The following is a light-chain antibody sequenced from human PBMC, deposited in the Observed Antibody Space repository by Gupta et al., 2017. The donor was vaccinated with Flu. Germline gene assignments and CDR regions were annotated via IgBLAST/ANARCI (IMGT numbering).Light chain of an antibody. J-gene: IGKJ2*01. CDR3: QQSSTTPHT. CDR1: QSVATY. V-gene: IGKV1-39*01. Sequence: DIQMTQSPSSLSPSVGDRVTITCRASQSVATYFNWYQQKPGTAPRLLIYAASSLQIGVPSRFSGSGSGTDFTLTISSLQPEDSATYYCQQSSTTPHTFGQGTKVEIK. CDR2: AAS.